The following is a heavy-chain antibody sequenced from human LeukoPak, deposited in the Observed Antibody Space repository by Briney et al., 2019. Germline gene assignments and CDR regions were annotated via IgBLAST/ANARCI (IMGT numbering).Heavy chain of an antibody. J-gene: IGHJ1*01. V-gene: IGHV4-34*01. Sequence: PSETLSLTCAVYGGSFSGYYWSWVRQPPGKGLEWIGSIYYSGSTYYNPSLKSRVTISVDTSKNQFSLKLSSVTAADTAVYYCARRWEQSSFQHWGQGTLVTVSS. CDR1: GGSFSGYY. CDR3: ARRWEQSSFQH. CDR2: IYYSGST. D-gene: IGHD1-26*01.